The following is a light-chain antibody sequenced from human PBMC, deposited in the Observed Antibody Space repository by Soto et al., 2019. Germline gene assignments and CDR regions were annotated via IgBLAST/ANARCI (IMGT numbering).Light chain of an antibody. CDR3: SSYTGTSTLLV. CDR1: SSDVGGYNY. CDR2: EVS. Sequence: QSALTQPASVSGSPGQSITLSRTGTSSDVGGYNYVSWYQQHPGKAPKLMIYEVSNRPSGVSNRVSGSKSGNTASLTISGLHAEDEADYSCSSYTGTSTLLVFGGGTKLTVL. V-gene: IGLV2-14*01. J-gene: IGLJ2*01.